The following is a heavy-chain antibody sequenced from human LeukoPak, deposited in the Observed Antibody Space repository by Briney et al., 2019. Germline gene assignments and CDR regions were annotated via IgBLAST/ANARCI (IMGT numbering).Heavy chain of an antibody. CDR1: GGSFSGYY. CDR2: INHSGST. V-gene: IGHV4-34*01. CDR3: ARSNETIDY. D-gene: IGHD1-1*01. J-gene: IGHJ4*02. Sequence: SETLSLICAVYGGSFSGYYWNWIRQPPGKGLEWIGEINHSGSTNYNPSLKSRVTISVDTSKNQFSLKLSSVTAADTAVYYCARSNETIDYWGQGTLVTVSS.